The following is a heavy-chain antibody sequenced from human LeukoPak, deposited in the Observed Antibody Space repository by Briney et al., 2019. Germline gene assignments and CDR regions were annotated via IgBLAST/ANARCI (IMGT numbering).Heavy chain of an antibody. J-gene: IGHJ4*02. V-gene: IGHV1-18*01. CDR3: ARVVVVAATPPYFDY. D-gene: IGHD2-15*01. CDR1: GYTFTSYP. Sequence: ASVKVSCKPSGYTFTSYPLNWVRQAPGQGLEWMGWISAYNGNTNYAQKLQGRVTMTTDTSTSTAYMELRSLRSDDTAVYYCARVVVVAATPPYFDYWGQGTLVTVSS. CDR2: ISAYNGNT.